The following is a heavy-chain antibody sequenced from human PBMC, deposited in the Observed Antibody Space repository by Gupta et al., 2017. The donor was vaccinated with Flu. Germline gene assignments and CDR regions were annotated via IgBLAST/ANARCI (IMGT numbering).Heavy chain of an antibody. V-gene: IGHV3-7*01. D-gene: IGHD4-17*01. J-gene: IGHJ5*01. CDR1: GFTLSDYW. CDR3: ARDAGSGDYDS. CDR2: INRDGSVI. Sequence: VESGGGLVQPGGSLRLSCGASGFTLSDYWMSWVRQAPGKGPELVANINRDGSVINYMDFMRGRFTISRDNAKNAVYFQMNSLRVDDTAVYYCARDAGSGDYDSWGQGTLVTVSS.